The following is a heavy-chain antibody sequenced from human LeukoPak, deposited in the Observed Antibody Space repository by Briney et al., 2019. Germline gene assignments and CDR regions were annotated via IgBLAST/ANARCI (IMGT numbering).Heavy chain of an antibody. D-gene: IGHD6-19*01. J-gene: IGHJ4*02. V-gene: IGHV3-74*01. CDR1: GFTFSKFW. CDR3: ATKQWLAPPPDS. Sequence: GGSLTLSSSASGFTFSKFWMLWVRQAPGKGRESVSRINTDETVTTYADSVKGRFTVSRDNADNTMFLQMTSVRDEDTAVYYCATKQWLAPPPDSWGQGTPVTVSS. CDR2: INTDETVT.